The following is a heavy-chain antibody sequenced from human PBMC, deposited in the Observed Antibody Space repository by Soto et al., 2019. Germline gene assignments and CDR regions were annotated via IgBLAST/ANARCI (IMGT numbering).Heavy chain of an antibody. CDR2: ISSSSSYI. V-gene: IGHV3-21*01. J-gene: IGHJ6*02. CDR1: GFTFSSYS. D-gene: IGHD2-2*02. CDR3: ARDACRSTSCYNLPGGYYYYGMDD. Sequence: EVQLVESGGGLVKPGGSLRLSCAASGFTFSSYSMNLVRLAPGKGLAWVSSISSSSSYIYYADSVKGRFTISRDNAKNSLYLQMNSLIAEDTAVYYCARDACRSTSCYNLPGGYYYYGMDDWGQGTTVTVSS.